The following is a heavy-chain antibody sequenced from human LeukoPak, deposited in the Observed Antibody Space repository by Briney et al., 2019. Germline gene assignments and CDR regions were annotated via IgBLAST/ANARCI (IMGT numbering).Heavy chain of an antibody. CDR1: GFTFSSYA. J-gene: IGHJ3*02. V-gene: IGHV3-23*01. CDR3: ARRLWDSTLIGAFDI. CDR2: TTGSGGST. D-gene: IGHD2-2*01. Sequence: GGSLRLSCAASGFTFSSYAMGWVRQAPGKGLEWVSITTGSGGSTYYADSVKGRFTISRDNSKNTLYLQMNSLRAEDTALYYCARRLWDSTLIGAFDIWGQGTMVTVSS.